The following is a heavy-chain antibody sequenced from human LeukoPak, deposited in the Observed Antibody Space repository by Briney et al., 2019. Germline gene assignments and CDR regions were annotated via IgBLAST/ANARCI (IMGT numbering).Heavy chain of an antibody. CDR3: ARLSEDSSSWYDGMDV. D-gene: IGHD6-13*01. CDR1: GFTVSSNY. CDR2: IYSGGST. V-gene: IGHV3-53*01. Sequence: GGSLRLSCAASGFTVSSNYMSWVRQAPGKGLEWVSVIYSGGSTYYADSVKGRFTISRDNSKNTLYLQKNSLRAEDTAVYYCARLSEDSSSWYDGMDVWGQGTTVTVSS. J-gene: IGHJ6*02.